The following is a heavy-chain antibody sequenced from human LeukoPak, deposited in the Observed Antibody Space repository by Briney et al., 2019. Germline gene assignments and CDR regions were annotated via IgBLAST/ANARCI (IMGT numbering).Heavy chain of an antibody. D-gene: IGHD5-18*01. CDR1: GFTFRSYW. V-gene: IGHV3-7*03. J-gene: IGHJ4*02. CDR3: ARDMNSVYSYGYDY. CDR2: INQDGGET. Sequence: GGSLRLPCAASGFTFRSYWMSWVRQAPGKGLEWVANINQDGGETYYVDSVKGRFTISRDNAKSSLYLQMNTLRAEDTAVYYCARDMNSVYSYGYDYWGQGTLVTVSS.